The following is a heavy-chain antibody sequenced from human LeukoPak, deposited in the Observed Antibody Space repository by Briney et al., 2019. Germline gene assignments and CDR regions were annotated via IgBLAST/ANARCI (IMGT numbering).Heavy chain of an antibody. V-gene: IGHV3-48*03. Sequence: GGSLRLSCAASGFTFSSYEMNWVRQAPGKGLEWVSYIRSSGSTIYYADSVKGRFTISRDNAKNSLYLQMNSLRAEDTAVYYCARDIGDDAFDIWGQGTMVTVSS. CDR1: GFTFSSYE. D-gene: IGHD2-15*01. CDR3: ARDIGDDAFDI. CDR2: IRSSGSTI. J-gene: IGHJ3*02.